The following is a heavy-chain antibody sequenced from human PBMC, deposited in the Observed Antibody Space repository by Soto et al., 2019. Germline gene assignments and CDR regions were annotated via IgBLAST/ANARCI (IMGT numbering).Heavy chain of an antibody. CDR1: GFTFSSYE. J-gene: IGHJ4*02. Sequence: GDLRLSCAASGFTFSSYEMNWVRQAPGKGLEWVLFISSSGSTIYYADSVKGRFTISRDNAKYSLYLQMNSLRAEDTAVYYWVYGDYFDSWGQGTLVTVSS. V-gene: IGHV3-48*03. CDR2: ISSSGSTI. D-gene: IGHD3-10*01. CDR3: VYGDYFDS.